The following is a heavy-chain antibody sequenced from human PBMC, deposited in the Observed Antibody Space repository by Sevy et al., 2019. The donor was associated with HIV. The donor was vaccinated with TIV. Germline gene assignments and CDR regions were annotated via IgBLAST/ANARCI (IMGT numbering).Heavy chain of an antibody. V-gene: IGHV1-3*04. CDR2: INTGNGDT. CDR1: GYTFTSYV. D-gene: IGHD3-10*01. CDR3: ARDRGGSGDFDY. J-gene: IGHJ4*02. Sequence: ASVKVSCKASGYTFTSYVMHWVRQAPGQRLQWMGWINTGNGDTKYSEKLQGRVTITRDTSASTAYMELSSLRPEDTAVYYCARDRGGSGDFDYWGQGTLVTVSS.